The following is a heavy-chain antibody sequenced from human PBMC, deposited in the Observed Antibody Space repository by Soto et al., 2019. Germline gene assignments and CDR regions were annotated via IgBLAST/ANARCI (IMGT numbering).Heavy chain of an antibody. CDR2: TYYRSQWWN. Sequence: SQTLSLTCAISGDSVSTYNAAWNWIRQSPSRGLEWLGRTYYRSQWWNDYAVSVKSRIIINADTSRNQFSLQVNSVTPEDTAIYYYTREALYSSTYYGGGWFDPWGQGTLVTVSS. CDR3: TREALYSSTYYGGGWFDP. CDR1: GDSVSTYNAA. D-gene: IGHD6-19*01. V-gene: IGHV6-1*01. J-gene: IGHJ5*02.